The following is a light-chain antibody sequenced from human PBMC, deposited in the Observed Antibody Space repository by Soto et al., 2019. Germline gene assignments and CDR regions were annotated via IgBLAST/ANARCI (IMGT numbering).Light chain of an antibody. V-gene: IGKV4-1*01. CDR3: QQYNNWPRT. CDR2: WAS. J-gene: IGKJ1*01. CDR1: QNNKNY. Sequence: DIVVTQSPDSLAVSLGERATINCMSSQNNKNYLAWYQQKAGQPPKLLIDWASTRASGVPDRFSGSGSGTDFKLTISSLQSEDFAVYYCQQYNNWPRTFGQGTKVDIK.